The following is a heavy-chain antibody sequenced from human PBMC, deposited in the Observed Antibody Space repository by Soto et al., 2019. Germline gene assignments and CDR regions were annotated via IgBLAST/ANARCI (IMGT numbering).Heavy chain of an antibody. Sequence: ASVKVSCKASGYTFTSYAMHWVRQAPGQRLEWMGWINAGNGNTKYSQKFQGRVTITRDTFASTAYMELSSLRSEDTAVYYCASGCSSTSCYVDYYYGMDVWGQGTTVTVSS. CDR2: INAGNGNT. CDR3: ASGCSSTSCYVDYYYGMDV. D-gene: IGHD2-2*01. CDR1: GYTFTSYA. J-gene: IGHJ6*02. V-gene: IGHV1-3*01.